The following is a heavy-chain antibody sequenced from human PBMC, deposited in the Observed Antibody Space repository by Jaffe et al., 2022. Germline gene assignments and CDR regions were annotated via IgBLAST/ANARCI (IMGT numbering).Heavy chain of an antibody. Sequence: QVQLQESGPGLVKPSETLSLTCAVSGYSISSGYYWGWIRQPPGKGLEWIGSIYHSGSTYYNPSLKSRVTISVDTSKNQFSLKLSSVTAADTAVYYCARVGSADYYGSGSYLGYFDYWGQGTLVTVSS. V-gene: IGHV4-38-2*01. D-gene: IGHD3-10*01. CDR2: IYHSGST. J-gene: IGHJ4*02. CDR1: GYSISSGYY. CDR3: ARVGSADYYGSGSYLGYFDY.